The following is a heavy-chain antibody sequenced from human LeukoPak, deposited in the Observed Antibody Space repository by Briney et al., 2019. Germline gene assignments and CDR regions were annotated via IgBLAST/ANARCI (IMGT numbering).Heavy chain of an antibody. D-gene: IGHD6-19*01. CDR2: INPNSGGT. CDR3: ARVEEWLGQTDY. Sequence: GASVKVSCKASGYAFTGYYMHWVRQAPGQGLEWMGWINPNSGGTNYAQKFQGRVTMTRDTSISTAYMELSRLRSDDTAVYYCARVEEWLGQTDYWGQGTLVTVSS. CDR1: GYAFTGYY. V-gene: IGHV1-2*02. J-gene: IGHJ4*02.